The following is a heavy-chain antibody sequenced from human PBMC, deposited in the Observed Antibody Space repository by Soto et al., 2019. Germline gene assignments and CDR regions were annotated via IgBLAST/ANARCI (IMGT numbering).Heavy chain of an antibody. J-gene: IGHJ6*02. D-gene: IGHD2-2*01. CDR2: TYYRSKWYN. CDR3: ARDSRYCISTSCPFVPPYYYYYGMDV. CDR1: GDSVSSNSAA. Sequence: SQTLSLTCAISGDSVSSNSAAWNWIRQSPSRGLEWLGRTYYRSKWYNDYAVSVKSRITINPDTSKNQFSLQLNSVTPEDTAVYYCARDSRYCISTSCPFVPPYYYYYGMDVWGQGTTVTVSS. V-gene: IGHV6-1*01.